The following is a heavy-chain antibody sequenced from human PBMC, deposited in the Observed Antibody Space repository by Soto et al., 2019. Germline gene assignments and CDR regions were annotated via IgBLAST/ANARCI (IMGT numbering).Heavy chain of an antibody. Sequence: ASVKVSCKASGYTFSNYGIHWVRQAPGQRLDWMGLINAGNGNTKYSQKFQGRVTLTRDTSASTAYMELSSLRSEDTAVYYCASCAQNCITSSPCCLFFDYWGQGTLVTVSS. CDR3: ASCAQNCITSSPCCLFFDY. CDR1: GYTFSNYG. D-gene: IGHD3-10*01. CDR2: INAGNGNT. J-gene: IGHJ4*02. V-gene: IGHV1-3*01.